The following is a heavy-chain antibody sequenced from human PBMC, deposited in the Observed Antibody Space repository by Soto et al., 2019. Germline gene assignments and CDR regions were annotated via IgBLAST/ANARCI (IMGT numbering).Heavy chain of an antibody. CDR1: GASISSYY. J-gene: IGHJ6*02. V-gene: IGHV4-59*12. Sequence: SETLSLTCNVSGASISSYYWSWIRQPPGKGLEWIGYIYHSGSTNYNPSLKSRVTMSVDTSKKQFSLKLSSVTAADTAVYYCGRAPTYCGGDCLMDVWGQGTXVTVSS. D-gene: IGHD2-21*02. CDR2: IYHSGST. CDR3: GRAPTYCGGDCLMDV.